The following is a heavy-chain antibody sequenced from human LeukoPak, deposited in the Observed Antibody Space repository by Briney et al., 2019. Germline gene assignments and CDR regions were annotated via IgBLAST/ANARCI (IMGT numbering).Heavy chain of an antibody. Sequence: GGSLRLSCAASGFTFSDYWMHWVRHVPGKGLMWVSRISTEGSTTNYVESVRGRFTVSRDNAKNTLFLQMNSLRVEDTAVYYCAKQRSEAVVAATNYWGQGTLVTVSS. CDR2: ISTEGSTT. V-gene: IGHV3-74*01. J-gene: IGHJ4*02. CDR3: AKQRSEAVVAATNY. CDR1: GFTFSDYW. D-gene: IGHD2-15*01.